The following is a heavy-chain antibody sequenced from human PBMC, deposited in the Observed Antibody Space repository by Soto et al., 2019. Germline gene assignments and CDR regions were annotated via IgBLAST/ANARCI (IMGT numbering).Heavy chain of an antibody. CDR1: GFSFEDYG. V-gene: IGHV3-9*01. J-gene: IGHJ6*02. D-gene: IGHD3-10*01. CDR3: AKDIARYQLVLITEGMDV. Sequence: EVQLVESGGGLVQPGRSQRLSCAASGFSFEDYGMHWVRQAPGKGLEWVSSISWNSRNIAYADSVKGRFTVSRDNAKNSLYLRMNSLRPEDTAFYYCAKDIARYQLVLITEGMDVWGQGTTVTVSS. CDR2: ISWNSRNI.